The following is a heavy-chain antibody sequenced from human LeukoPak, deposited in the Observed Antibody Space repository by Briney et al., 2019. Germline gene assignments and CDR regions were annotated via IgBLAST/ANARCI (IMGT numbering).Heavy chain of an antibody. CDR3: ARSSVVTAMVHLDY. D-gene: IGHD2-21*02. CDR2: IYYSGST. CDR1: GGSISSYY. J-gene: IGHJ4*02. V-gene: IGHV4-59*01. Sequence: KPSETLSLTCTVSGGSISSYYWSWIRQPPGKGLEWIGYIYYSGSTNYNPSLKSRVTISVDTSKNQFSLKLSSVTAADTAVYYCARSSVVTAMVHLDYWGQGTLVTVSS.